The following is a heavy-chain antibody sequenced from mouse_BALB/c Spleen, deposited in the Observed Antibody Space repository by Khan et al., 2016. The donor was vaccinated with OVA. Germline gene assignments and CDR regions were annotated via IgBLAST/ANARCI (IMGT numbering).Heavy chain of an antibody. CDR3: VKQNYGTLYAMDY. J-gene: IGHJ4*01. CDR2: IWGERRT. D-gene: IGHD2-1*01. Sequence: QVQLKESGPALVAPSQSLSITCTVSGFSLTSYGVNWVRQPPGKGLEWLGVIWGERRTNSHSVLISRLRISKDNSKSQVFLKLNSLQTDDTATYYCVKQNYGTLYAMDYWGQGTAVTVSS. CDR1: GFSLTSYG. V-gene: IGHV2-3*01.